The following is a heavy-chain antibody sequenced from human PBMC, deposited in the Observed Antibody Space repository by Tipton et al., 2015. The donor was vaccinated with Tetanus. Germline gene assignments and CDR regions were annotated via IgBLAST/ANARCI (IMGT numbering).Heavy chain of an antibody. Sequence: TLSLTCTVSGGSISSSGYYWGWIRQPPGKGLEWIGSIYYSGSTYYNPSLKSRVTISVDTSKNQFSPKLSSVTAADTAVYYCARVASFPGYYYGSGSLVYWGQGTLVTVSS. D-gene: IGHD3-10*01. CDR2: IYYSGST. J-gene: IGHJ4*02. CDR1: GGSISSSGYY. V-gene: IGHV4-39*01. CDR3: ARVASFPGYYYGSGSLVY.